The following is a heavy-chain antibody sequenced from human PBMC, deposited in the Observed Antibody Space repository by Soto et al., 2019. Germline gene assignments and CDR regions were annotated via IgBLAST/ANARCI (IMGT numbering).Heavy chain of an antibody. CDR2: ISYDGSNK. V-gene: IGHV3-30*18. J-gene: IGHJ5*02. Sequence: PGGSLRLSCAASGFTFSSYGMHWVRQAPGKGLEWVAVISYDGSNKYYADSVKGRFTISRDNSKNTLYLQMNSLRAEDTAVYYCAKDQRTGYFDWFSGRNWFDPWGQGTLVTVSS. CDR3: AKDQRTGYFDWFSGRNWFDP. D-gene: IGHD3-9*01. CDR1: GFTFSSYG.